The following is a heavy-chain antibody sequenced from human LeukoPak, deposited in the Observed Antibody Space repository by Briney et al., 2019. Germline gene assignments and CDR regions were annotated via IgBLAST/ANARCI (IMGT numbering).Heavy chain of an antibody. D-gene: IGHD3-22*01. V-gene: IGHV4-34*01. CDR1: GGSFSGYY. CDR3: ARGDSSGYIFGNWFDP. J-gene: IGHJ5*02. CDR2: INHSGSI. Sequence: SETLSLTCAVYGGSFSGYYWSWIRQPPGKGLEWIGEINHSGSINYNPSLKSRVTISVDTSRNQFSLKLSSVTAADTAVYYCARGDSSGYIFGNWFDPWGQGTLVTVSS.